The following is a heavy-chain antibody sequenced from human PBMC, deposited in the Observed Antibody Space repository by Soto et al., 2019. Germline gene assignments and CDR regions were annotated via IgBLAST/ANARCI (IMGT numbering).Heavy chain of an antibody. Sequence: GGSLRLSCAASGFTFSSYWMSWVRQAPGKGLEWVANIKQDGSEKYYVDSVKGRFTISRGNAKNSLYLQMNSLRAEDTAVYYCARDLYGYDLFGGYYYYGMDVWGQGTTVTVSS. D-gene: IGHD5-12*01. CDR3: ARDLYGYDLFGGYYYYGMDV. CDR2: IKQDGSEK. CDR1: GFTFSSYW. J-gene: IGHJ6*02. V-gene: IGHV3-7*05.